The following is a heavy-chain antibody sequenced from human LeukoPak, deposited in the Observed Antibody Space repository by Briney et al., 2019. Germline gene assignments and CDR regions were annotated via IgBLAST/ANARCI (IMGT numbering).Heavy chain of an antibody. V-gene: IGHV5-10-1*01. CDR2: IDPSDSYT. D-gene: IGHD3-9*01. CDR1: GYSFTSYW. Sequence: GESLRISCKGSGYSFTSYWISWVRQRPGKGLEWVGRIDPSDSYTNYSPSFQGHVTISADKSISTAYLQWSSLKASDTAMYYCARRNYDILTGYYNFDYWGQGTLVTVSS. J-gene: IGHJ4*02. CDR3: ARRNYDILTGYYNFDY.